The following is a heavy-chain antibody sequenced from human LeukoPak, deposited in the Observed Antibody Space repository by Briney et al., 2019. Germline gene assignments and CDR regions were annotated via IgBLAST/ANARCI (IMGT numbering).Heavy chain of an antibody. CDR1: GFTLSTYE. CDR3: ARRFDV. V-gene: IGHV3-48*03. J-gene: IGHJ3*01. Sequence: GGSLRLSCAASGFTLSTYEVNWVRQAPGKGLEWVSYISTSGTTINYADSVKGRFTMSRDNAKNSLYLQMNSLRAEDTAIYYCARRFDVWGPGTKVTVSS. CDR2: ISTSGTTI.